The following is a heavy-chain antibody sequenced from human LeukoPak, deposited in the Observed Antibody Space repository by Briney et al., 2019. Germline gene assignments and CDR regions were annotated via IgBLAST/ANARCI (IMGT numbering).Heavy chain of an antibody. Sequence: SQTLSLTCTVSGGSISSGGYYWSWIRQPPGTGLEWIGYIYHSGSTYYNPSLKSRVTISVDRSKNQFSLKLSSVTAADTAVYYCARVRYGQQLPAHFDYWGQGTLVTVSS. J-gene: IGHJ4*02. V-gene: IGHV4-30-2*01. CDR3: ARVRYGQQLPAHFDY. CDR2: IYHSGST. D-gene: IGHD6-13*01. CDR1: GGSISSGGYY.